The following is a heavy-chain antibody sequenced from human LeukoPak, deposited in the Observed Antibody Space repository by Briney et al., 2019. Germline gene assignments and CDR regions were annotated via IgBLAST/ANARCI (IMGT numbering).Heavy chain of an antibody. Sequence: PGGSLRLSCAASGFTFSSYGMHWVRQAPGKGLEWVAFIRYDGSNKYFADSVKGRFTISRDSSKNTLYLQMNSLRVDDTAVYYCARVGTPMVTIVAPYYMDVWGKGTTVTVSS. CDR2: IRYDGSNK. CDR1: GFTFSSYG. CDR3: ARVGTPMVTIVAPYYMDV. D-gene: IGHD5-18*01. V-gene: IGHV3-30*02. J-gene: IGHJ6*03.